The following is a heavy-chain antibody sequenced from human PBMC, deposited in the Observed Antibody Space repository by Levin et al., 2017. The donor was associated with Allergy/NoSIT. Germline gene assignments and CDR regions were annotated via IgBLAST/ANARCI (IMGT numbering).Heavy chain of an antibody. Sequence: PGGSLRLSCAASGFTFSSYGMHWVRQAPGKGLEWVAVIWYDGSNKYYAYSFPFRFTISRDNSKNTVYLQMNSLRAEDTAVYYCVRRENYYYMDVWGKGTTVTVSS. D-gene: IGHD1-26*01. CDR1: GFTFSSYG. CDR2: IWYDGSNK. V-gene: IGHV3-33*01. J-gene: IGHJ6*03. CDR3: VRRENYYYMDV.